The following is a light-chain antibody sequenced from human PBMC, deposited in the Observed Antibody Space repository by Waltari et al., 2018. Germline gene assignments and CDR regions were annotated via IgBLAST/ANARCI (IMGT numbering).Light chain of an antibody. Sequence: IVLTQSPGTLSLSPGETATLSCRASQSLTKYYLAWYQQKPGQAPRLLIYGASRRAAGIPERFSGSGSGTDFTLTISSLEPEDFAMYYCQQYGSSIMYTFGQGTKLEIK. V-gene: IGKV3-20*01. CDR1: QSLTKYY. CDR2: GAS. CDR3: QQYGSSIMYT. J-gene: IGKJ2*01.